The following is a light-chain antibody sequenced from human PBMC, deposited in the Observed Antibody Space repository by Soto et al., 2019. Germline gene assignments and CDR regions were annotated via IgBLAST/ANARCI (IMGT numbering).Light chain of an antibody. CDR3: QQDETFSPWT. V-gene: IGKV1-5*03. CDR2: KAT. Sequence: DIQMTQSPSILSASVGDRVTITGRASQRIDTWLAWYQQKPGTAPKLLIYKATTVQSGVPSRFSGSGSGTEFTLAISSLEPDDFATYYCQQDETFSPWTFGQGTKVEVK. J-gene: IGKJ1*01. CDR1: QRIDTW.